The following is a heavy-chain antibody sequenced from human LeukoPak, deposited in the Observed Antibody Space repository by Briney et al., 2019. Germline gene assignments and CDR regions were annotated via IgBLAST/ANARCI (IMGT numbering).Heavy chain of an antibody. J-gene: IGHJ4*02. CDR1: GYTFTSYD. D-gene: IGHD2-2*02. CDR2: MNPDSGNT. V-gene: IGHV1-8*01. CDR3: ARAPSRGYCTSSSCYIGY. Sequence: ASVQVSCKASGYTFTSYDINWVRQATGQGREGMGWMNPDSGNTVYAQKFQGRVTMTRDTSISTAYMELSSLRSGDTAVYFCARAPSRGYCTSSSCYIGYWGQGTLVTVSS.